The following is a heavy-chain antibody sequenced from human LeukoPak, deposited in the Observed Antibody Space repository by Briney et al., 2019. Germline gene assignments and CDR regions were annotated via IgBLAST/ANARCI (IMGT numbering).Heavy chain of an antibody. D-gene: IGHD5-12*01. CDR3: ARDLGGYSGYNPGVFDY. Sequence: SETLSLTCTVSGGSISSYYWSWIRQPPGKGLEWIGYIYYSGSTNYNPSLKSRVTISVDTSKNQFSLKLSSETAADTAVYYCARDLGGYSGYNPGVFDYWGQGTLVTVSP. J-gene: IGHJ4*02. V-gene: IGHV4-59*01. CDR2: IYYSGST. CDR1: GGSISSYY.